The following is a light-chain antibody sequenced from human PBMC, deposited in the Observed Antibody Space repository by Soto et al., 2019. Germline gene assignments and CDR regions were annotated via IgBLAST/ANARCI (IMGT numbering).Light chain of an antibody. J-gene: IGKJ2*01. Sequence: DIVMTQSPDSLAVSLGERATINCKSSQRVFSNSKNKNYFAWYQQKPGQPPKLLIYWASTRESGVPDRFSGSGSGTDFTLTSSSLQAEDVAVYYCQQYFNTPHTFGQGTKLAIK. CDR2: WAS. V-gene: IGKV4-1*01. CDR3: QQYFNTPHT. CDR1: QRVFSNSKNKNY.